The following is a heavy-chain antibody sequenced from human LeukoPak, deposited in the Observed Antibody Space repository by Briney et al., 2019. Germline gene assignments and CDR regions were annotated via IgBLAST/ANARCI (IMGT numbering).Heavy chain of an antibody. V-gene: IGHV4-38-2*02. D-gene: IGHD2-8*01. CDR2: IYHSGST. CDR1: GYSISSGYY. J-gene: IGHJ4*02. Sequence: SETLSLTCTVSGYSISSGYYWGWIRQPPGKGLEWIGSIYHSGSTNYNPSLKSRVTMSVDTSKNQFSLKLSSVTAADTAVYYCARGTYANPFDYWGQGTLVTVSS. CDR3: ARGTYANPFDY.